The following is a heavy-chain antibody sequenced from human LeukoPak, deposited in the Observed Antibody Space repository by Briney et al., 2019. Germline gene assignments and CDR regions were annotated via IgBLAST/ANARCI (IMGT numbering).Heavy chain of an antibody. CDR1: GYTFTGYF. Sequence: ASVKVSCKASGYTFTGYFMHWVRQAPGQGLEWMGWINPNSGGTNYAQTFQGRVTMTRDTSISTAYMELSRMTSDDTAVYYCARDRFPIWEGYYYFMGVWGKGTTVTISS. CDR2: INPNSGGT. V-gene: IGHV1-2*02. D-gene: IGHD1-26*01. CDR3: ARDRFPIWEGYYYFMGV. J-gene: IGHJ6*03.